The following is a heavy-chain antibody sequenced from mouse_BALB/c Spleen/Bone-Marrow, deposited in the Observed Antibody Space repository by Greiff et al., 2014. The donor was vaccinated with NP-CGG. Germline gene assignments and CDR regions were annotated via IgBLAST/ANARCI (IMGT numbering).Heavy chain of an antibody. CDR3: AKKDYGSSSFDY. Sequence: VQLQQSGPELEEPGASVKISCKASGYSFTDSNMNWVKQSNGKNLEWIGNIDPYYGGTSYSQKFKGKATLTVDKSSSTAYMQLGSLTSEDSAVYYCAKKDYGSSSFDYWGQGTTLTVSS. D-gene: IGHD1-1*01. V-gene: IGHV1-39*01. CDR2: IDPYYGGT. CDR1: GYSFTDSN. J-gene: IGHJ2*01.